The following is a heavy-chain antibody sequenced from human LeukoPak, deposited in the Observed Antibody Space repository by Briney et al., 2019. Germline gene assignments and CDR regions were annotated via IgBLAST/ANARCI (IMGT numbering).Heavy chain of an antibody. Sequence: SQTLSLTCTVSGGSISTYYWNWIRQPPGKGLEWIGYIYHSGSTNYNPSLQSRVTISVDTSKNQFSLNLNSVTAADTAVYYCARGGAARLHFQNWGQGTLVTISS. D-gene: IGHD6-6*01. J-gene: IGHJ1*01. V-gene: IGHV4-59*12. CDR3: ARGGAARLHFQN. CDR1: GGSISTYY. CDR2: IYHSGST.